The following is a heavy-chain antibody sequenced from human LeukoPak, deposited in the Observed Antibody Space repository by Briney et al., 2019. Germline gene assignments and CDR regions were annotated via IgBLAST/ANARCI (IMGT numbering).Heavy chain of an antibody. CDR2: ISAYNGNT. D-gene: IGHD5-24*01. CDR1: GGTFRSYA. J-gene: IGHJ3*02. Sequence: ASVKVSCKASGGTFRSYAITWVRQAPGQGLEWMGWISAYNGNTNYAQKLQGRVTMSTDTSTSTGYMELRSLRSDDTAVYYCARGLQETLAWLKALSAFDIWGQGTMVTVSS. V-gene: IGHV1-18*01. CDR3: ARGLQETLAWLKALSAFDI.